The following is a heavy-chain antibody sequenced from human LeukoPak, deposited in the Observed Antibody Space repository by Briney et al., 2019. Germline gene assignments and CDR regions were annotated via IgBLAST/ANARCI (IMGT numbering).Heavy chain of an antibody. CDR1: GYSFTSYW. CDR2: IYPGDSDT. J-gene: IGHJ6*02. CDR3: ARHRTTLRYYYGMDV. V-gene: IGHV5-51*01. D-gene: IGHD1-7*01. Sequence: GESLKISCKGSGYSFTSYWIGWVRQMPGKGLEWMGIIYPGDSDTRYSPSFQGRVTISADKSISTAYLQWSSLKASDTAMYYCARHRTTLRYYYGMDVWGQGTTVTVSS.